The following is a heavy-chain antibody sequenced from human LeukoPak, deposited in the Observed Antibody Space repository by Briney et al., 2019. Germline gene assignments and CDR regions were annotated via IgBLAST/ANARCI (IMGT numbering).Heavy chain of an antibody. CDR2: IYVDNNV. V-gene: IGHV3-53*01. D-gene: IGHD4-17*01. CDR1: GFIVSNNY. CDR3: ARATTTRTRFDY. J-gene: IGHJ4*02. Sequence: PGGSLRLSCVASGFIVSNNYLNWVRQAPGKGLEWLSIIYVDNNVYYADSVKGRFTISRDNSKNTLYLQMNSLRDEDTAVYFCARATTTRTRFDYWGQGTLVTVSS.